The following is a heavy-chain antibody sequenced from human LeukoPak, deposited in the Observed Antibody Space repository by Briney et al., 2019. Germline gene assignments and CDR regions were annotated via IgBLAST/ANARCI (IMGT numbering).Heavy chain of an antibody. CDR2: ISYDGSNE. J-gene: IGHJ4*02. D-gene: IGHD4-17*01. CDR3: AKGDHYGDYVGLDY. V-gene: IGHV3-30*04. CDR1: GFTFSSYV. Sequence: GGSLRLSCAASGFTFSSYVMHWVRQAPGKGLEWVAIISYDGSNEYYADSVKGRFTISRDNSKNTLYLQMNSLRAADTAVYYCAKGDHYGDYVGLDYWGQGTLVTVSS.